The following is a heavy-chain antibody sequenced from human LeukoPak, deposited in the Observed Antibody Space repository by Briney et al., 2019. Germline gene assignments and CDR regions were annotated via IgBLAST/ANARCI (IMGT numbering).Heavy chain of an antibody. V-gene: IGHV1-46*01. J-gene: IGHJ3*02. Sequence: ASVKVSCTASGYTFTSYYMHWVRQAPGQGLEWMGIINPSGGSTSYAQTFQGRVTMTRDMSTSTVYMELSSLRSEDTAVYYCATDYRDDAIDIWGQGTMVTVSS. CDR3: ATDYRDDAIDI. D-gene: IGHD1-26*01. CDR2: INPSGGST. CDR1: GYTFTSYY.